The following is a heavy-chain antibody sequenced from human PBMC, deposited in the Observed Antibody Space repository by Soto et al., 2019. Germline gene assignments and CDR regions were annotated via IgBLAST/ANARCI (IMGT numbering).Heavy chain of an antibody. CDR2: IVVGSGNT. CDR3: AARGGSGSYIYYYGMDV. CDR1: GYTFTNYG. V-gene: IGHV1-58*02. Sequence: ASVKVSCKASGYTFTNYGISWVRQAPGQGLEWMGWIVVGSGNTNYAQRFQERVTITRDMSTSTAYMELSSLRSEDTAVYYCAARGGSGSYIYYYGMDVWGQGTTVTVSS. D-gene: IGHD3-10*01. J-gene: IGHJ6*02.